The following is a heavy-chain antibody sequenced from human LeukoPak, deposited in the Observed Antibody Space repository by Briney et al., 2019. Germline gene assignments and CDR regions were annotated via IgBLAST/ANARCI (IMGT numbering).Heavy chain of an antibody. J-gene: IGHJ4*02. CDR2: ISSSSSYI. CDR1: GFTFSSYS. CDR3: ARELYNYYDSSGPSTSFDY. D-gene: IGHD3-22*01. Sequence: GGSLRLSCAASGFTFSSYSMYWVRQAPGKGLEWVSSISSSSSYIYYADSVKGRFTISRGNAKNSLYLQMNSLRAEDTAVYYCARELYNYYDSSGPSTSFDYWGQGTLVTVSS. V-gene: IGHV3-21*01.